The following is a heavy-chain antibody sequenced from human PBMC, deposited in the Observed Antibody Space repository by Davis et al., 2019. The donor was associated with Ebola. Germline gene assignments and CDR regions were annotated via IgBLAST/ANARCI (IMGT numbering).Heavy chain of an antibody. CDR3: AKDRCSSTRCQDFYYGMDV. V-gene: IGHV3-30*18. CDR2: MSHDGSNK. D-gene: IGHD2-2*01. Sequence: PGGSLRLSCAASGFTFNKYGIHWVRQAPGKGLEWLAVMSHDGSNKYYADSVEGRFTISRDNSKNTLYLQVNSLRAADTAVYYCAKDRCSSTRCQDFYYGMDVWGQGTTVTVS. CDR1: GFTFNKYG. J-gene: IGHJ6*02.